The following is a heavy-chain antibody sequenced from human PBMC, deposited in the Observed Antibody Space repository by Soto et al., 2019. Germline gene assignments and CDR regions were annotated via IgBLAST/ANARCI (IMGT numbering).Heavy chain of an antibody. CDR2: ISYDGSNK. Sequence: LRLSCAASGFTFSSYAMHWVRQARGKGLEWVAVISYDGSNKYYADSVKGRFTISRDNSKNTLYLQMNSLRAEDTAVYYCARDYYRFNSGYGFSMDVWGQGTTVTVSS. CDR3: ARDYYRFNSGYGFSMDV. V-gene: IGHV3-30-3*01. D-gene: IGHD5-12*01. CDR1: GFTFSSYA. J-gene: IGHJ6*02.